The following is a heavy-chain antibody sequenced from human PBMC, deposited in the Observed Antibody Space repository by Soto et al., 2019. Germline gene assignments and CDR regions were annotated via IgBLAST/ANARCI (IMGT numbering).Heavy chain of an antibody. CDR1: GGTFSTYA. CDR3: ARGVGAYYFDC. J-gene: IGHJ4*02. D-gene: IGHD1-26*01. V-gene: IGHV1-69*01. Sequence: QVQLVQSGAEVKKPGSSVKVSCKASGGTFSTYAITWVRQAPGQGLEWLGGIIPIFGTTDYARKFQGRVTITEAESTSTVFIELSSLTSEETAVYYCARGVGAYYFDCWGQGTVVTVSS. CDR2: IIPIFGTT.